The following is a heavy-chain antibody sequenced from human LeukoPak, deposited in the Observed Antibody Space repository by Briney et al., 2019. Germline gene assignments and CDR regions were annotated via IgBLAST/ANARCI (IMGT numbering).Heavy chain of an antibody. D-gene: IGHD2-2*01. CDR3: AKDTTIIVVPAYGMDV. V-gene: IGHV3-23*01. J-gene: IGHJ6*02. Sequence: NPGGSLRLSCAASGFTFSDYAVHWVRQAPGKGLEWVSVISGSGGTTYYADSVKGRFTISRDNSKKTLYLQMNSLRAEDTAVYYCAKDTTIIVVPAYGMDVWGQGPRSPSP. CDR2: ISGSGGTT. CDR1: GFTFSDYA.